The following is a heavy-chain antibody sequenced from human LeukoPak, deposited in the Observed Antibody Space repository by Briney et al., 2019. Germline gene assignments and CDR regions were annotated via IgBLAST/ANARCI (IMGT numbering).Heavy chain of an antibody. V-gene: IGHV1-18*01. CDR1: GYTFTSYG. Sequence: ASVKVSCKASGYTFTSYGISWVRQAPGQGLEWMGWISAYNGNTNYAQKLQGRVTMTTDTSTSTDYMELRSLRSDDTAVYYCARGPIVVVPAARYYYYYYMDVWGKGTTVTVSS. CDR2: ISAYNGNT. CDR3: ARGPIVVVPAARYYYYYYMDV. D-gene: IGHD2-2*01. J-gene: IGHJ6*03.